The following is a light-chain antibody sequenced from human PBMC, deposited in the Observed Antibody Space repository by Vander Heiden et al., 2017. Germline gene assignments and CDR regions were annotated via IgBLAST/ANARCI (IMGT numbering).Light chain of an antibody. V-gene: IGKV3-11*01. CDR3: QQRNSWPRT. Sequence: EHVLTQSPATLSLSPVERATLSCRASQSISADLAWYQQKPGQAPRLLIYDASNRATGVPARFSGSGSGTDFTLTISNLEPEDFAVYYCQQRNSWPRTFGQGTKVEI. CDR1: QSISAD. CDR2: DAS. J-gene: IGKJ2*01.